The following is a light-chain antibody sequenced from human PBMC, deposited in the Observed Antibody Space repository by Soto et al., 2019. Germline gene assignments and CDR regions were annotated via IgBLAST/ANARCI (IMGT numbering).Light chain of an antibody. CDR1: QTISSY. CDR3: QQSYSTPYT. CDR2: AAS. V-gene: IGKV1-39*01. Sequence: DIQMTQSPSSLSASVGDRVTITCRASQTISSYLNWYQQKPGKAPKLLIYAASSLQSGVPSRFSGSASGTDFTLAISSLQLEDFATYYCQQSYSTPYTFGQGTKLEIK. J-gene: IGKJ2*01.